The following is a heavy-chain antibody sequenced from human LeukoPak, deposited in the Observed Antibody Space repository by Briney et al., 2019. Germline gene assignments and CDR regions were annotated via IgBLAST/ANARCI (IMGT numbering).Heavy chain of an antibody. CDR3: ARSGGVAAAGYYFDY. CDR1: GGSLSGYY. J-gene: IGHJ4*02. Sequence: SETLSLTCAVYGGSLSGYYWSWIRQPPGKGLEWIGEINHSGSTNYNPSLKSRVTISVDTSKNQFSLKLSSVTAADTAVYYCARSGGVAAAGYYFDYWGQGTLVTVSS. D-gene: IGHD6-13*01. CDR2: INHSGST. V-gene: IGHV4-34*01.